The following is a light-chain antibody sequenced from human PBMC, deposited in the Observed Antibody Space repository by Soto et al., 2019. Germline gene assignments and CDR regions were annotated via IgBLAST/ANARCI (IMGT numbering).Light chain of an antibody. V-gene: IGLV3-1*01. J-gene: IGLJ2*01. CDR2: QDN. Sequence: SYELTQPPSVSVSPGQTASLTCSGDRLGSKYASWYQQKAGQSPVLVIYQDNKRPSGIPERISGSNSGNTATLTISGTQALDEADYDCQAWDSSSVIFGGGTKLTVL. CDR3: QAWDSSSVI. CDR1: RLGSKY.